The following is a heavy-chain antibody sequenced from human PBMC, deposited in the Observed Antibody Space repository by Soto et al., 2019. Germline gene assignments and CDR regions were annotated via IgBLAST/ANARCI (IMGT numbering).Heavy chain of an antibody. CDR3: ALLPGMATITYHGMDV. CDR1: GYTFTSYY. J-gene: IGHJ6*02. D-gene: IGHD5-12*01. CDR2: INPSGGST. V-gene: IGHV1-46*03. Sequence: QVQLVQSGAEVKKPGASVKVSCKASGYTFTSYYMHWVRQAPGQGLEWMGIINPSGGSTSYAQKFQGRVTMTRDTSTSTVYMELSSLRSEDTAVYYCALLPGMATITYHGMDVWGQGATVTVSS.